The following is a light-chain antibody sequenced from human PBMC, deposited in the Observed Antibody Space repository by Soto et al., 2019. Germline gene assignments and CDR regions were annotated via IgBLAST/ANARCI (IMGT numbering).Light chain of an antibody. Sequence: IQLTQSPSFLSASVGDRVTITCRASQGISNYLAWYQQRPAKTPELLIYAASTLQRGVSSRFSGSGSGTDFTLTISSLQPEDFATYYCQQLHSYPITFGQGTRLEI. J-gene: IGKJ5*01. CDR1: QGISNY. CDR3: QQLHSYPIT. V-gene: IGKV1-9*01. CDR2: AAS.